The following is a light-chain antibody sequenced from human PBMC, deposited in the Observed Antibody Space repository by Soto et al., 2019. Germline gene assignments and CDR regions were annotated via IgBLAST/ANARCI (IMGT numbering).Light chain of an antibody. CDR3: QSYDSSLGGRYV. V-gene: IGLV1-40*01. J-gene: IGLJ1*01. CDR1: SSNIGAGYD. CDR2: GNS. Sequence: QSVLTQPPSVSGAPGQRVTISCTGSSSNIGAGYDVHWYQQLPGTAPKLLIYGNSNRPSGVPDRFSGSKSGTSASLAITGLQAEDEYDYFCQSYDSSLGGRYVFGTGTKLTVL.